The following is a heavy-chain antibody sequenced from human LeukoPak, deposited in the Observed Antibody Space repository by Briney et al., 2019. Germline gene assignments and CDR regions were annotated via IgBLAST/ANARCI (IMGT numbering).Heavy chain of an antibody. Sequence: GASVKVSCKASGYTFTGYYMHWVRQAPGQGLEWMGWINPNSGGTNYAQKFQGRVTMTRDTSISTAYMELSRLRSDDTAVYYCARDVLYCSSTSCYSFDYWGQGTLVTVSS. V-gene: IGHV1-2*02. CDR2: INPNSGGT. J-gene: IGHJ4*02. CDR1: GYTFTGYY. D-gene: IGHD2-2*01. CDR3: ARDVLYCSSTSCYSFDY.